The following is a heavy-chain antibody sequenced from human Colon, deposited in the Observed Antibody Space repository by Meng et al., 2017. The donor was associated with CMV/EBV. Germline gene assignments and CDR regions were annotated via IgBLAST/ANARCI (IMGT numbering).Heavy chain of an antibody. CDR2: SGSDGITT. Sequence: GGSLRLSCAASGVTFSSYWRHWVRQRPGKGRGWVSRSGSDGITTRYADSVKGRLTSSRDNAKNTLYLQLNSLRAEDTAVYDCAKYYSSRLIHLDYWGQGTLVTVSS. V-gene: IGHV3-74*01. CDR1: GVTFSSYW. CDR3: AKYYSSRLIHLDY. D-gene: IGHD6-13*01. J-gene: IGHJ4*02.